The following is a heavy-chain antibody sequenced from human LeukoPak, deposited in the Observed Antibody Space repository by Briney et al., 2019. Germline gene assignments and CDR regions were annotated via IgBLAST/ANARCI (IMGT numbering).Heavy chain of an antibody. CDR2: ISGSGGST. J-gene: IGHJ5*02. CDR1: GFTFSSYA. Sequence: GGSLRLSCAASGFTFSSYAMSWVRQAPGKGLEWVSAISGSGGSTYYADSVKGRFTISRDNSKNTLYLQMNSLRAEDTAVYYCAKDPLGSGWYVPPNWFDPWGQGTLVTVSS. V-gene: IGHV3-23*01. D-gene: IGHD6-19*01. CDR3: AKDPLGSGWYVPPNWFDP.